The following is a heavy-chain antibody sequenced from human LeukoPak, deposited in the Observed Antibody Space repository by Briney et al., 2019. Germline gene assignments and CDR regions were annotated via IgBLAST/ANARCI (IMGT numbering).Heavy chain of an antibody. V-gene: IGHV3-15*01. D-gene: IGHD3-22*01. CDR2: IKSKTDGGTT. CDR3: TTDSPQLVTMIA. Sequence: GGSLRLSCAASGFTFSNAWMSWVRQAPGKGLEWVGRIKSKTDGGTTDYAAPVKGRFTISRDDSKNTLYLQMNSLKTEDTAVYYCTTDSPQLVTMIAWGQGTLVTVSS. J-gene: IGHJ5*02. CDR1: GFTFSNAW.